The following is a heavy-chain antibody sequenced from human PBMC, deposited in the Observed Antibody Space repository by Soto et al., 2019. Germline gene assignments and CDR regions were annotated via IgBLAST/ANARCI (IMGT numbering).Heavy chain of an antibody. Sequence: SETLSLTCTASGGSVNTYYWSWIRQPPGKALEWVGHISFSGYTNYNPSLQSRVTISVHSSKSQFSLKLSSVTAADTAVYYCARASSTNWTYFFDYWGQGALVTVSS. CDR1: GGSVNTYY. V-gene: IGHV4-59*02. CDR2: ISFSGYT. CDR3: ARASSTNWTYFFDY. D-gene: IGHD2-2*01. J-gene: IGHJ4*02.